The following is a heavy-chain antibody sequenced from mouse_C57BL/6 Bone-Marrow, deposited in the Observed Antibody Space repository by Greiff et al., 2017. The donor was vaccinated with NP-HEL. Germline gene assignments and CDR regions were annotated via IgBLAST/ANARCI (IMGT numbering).Heavy chain of an antibody. CDR1: GFTFSSYA. D-gene: IGHD1-1*01. CDR2: ISDGGSYT. V-gene: IGHV5-4*01. Sequence: EVKLVESGGGLVKPGGSLKLSCAASGFTFSSYAMSWVRQTPEKRLEWVATISDGGSYTYYPDNVQGRFTISRDNAKNNLYLQMSHLKSEDTAMDYGARDYYGSSYGAMDYWGKGTSVTVSS. J-gene: IGHJ4*01. CDR3: ARDYYGSSYGAMDY.